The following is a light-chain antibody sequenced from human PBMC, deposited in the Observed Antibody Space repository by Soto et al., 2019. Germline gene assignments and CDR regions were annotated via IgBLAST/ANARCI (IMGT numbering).Light chain of an antibody. J-gene: IGKJ1*01. Sequence: EIVLTQSPGTLSLSPGERATLSCKASQSVSSNFLAWYQRKPGQAPRLLIYGASYRATDIPYRFSGSGSGTDFNLTITRLEPEDVAVYYGQQYGTSPPTFGQGTKVEI. V-gene: IGKV3-20*01. CDR3: QQYGTSPPT. CDR1: QSVSSNF. CDR2: GAS.